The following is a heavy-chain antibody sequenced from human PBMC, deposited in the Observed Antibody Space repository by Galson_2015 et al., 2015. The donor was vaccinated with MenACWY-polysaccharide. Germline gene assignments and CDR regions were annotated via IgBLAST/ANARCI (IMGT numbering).Heavy chain of an antibody. D-gene: IGHD3-10*01. CDR2: VYASGST. CDR1: GASISNYY. V-gene: IGHV4-4*07. CDR3: ARVRGVQWSLYSMDG. Sequence: ETLSLTCTVSGASISNYYWPWIRQPAGKGLEWIGRVYASGSTNSNPSLKSRLTMSVDTSKNQFSLGLSSVTAADTAIYYCARVRGVQWSLYSMDGWGQGTTVTVSS. J-gene: IGHJ6*02.